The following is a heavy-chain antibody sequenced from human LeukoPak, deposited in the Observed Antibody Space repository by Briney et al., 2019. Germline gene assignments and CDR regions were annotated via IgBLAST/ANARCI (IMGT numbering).Heavy chain of an antibody. CDR2: IYYSGST. J-gene: IGHJ3*02. CDR3: AREAYRRDGYTEDAFDI. CDR1: GGSVSSGSYY. D-gene: IGHD5-24*01. V-gene: IGHV4-61*01. Sequence: SETLSLTCTVSGGSVSSGSYYWSWIRQPPGKGLEWIGYIYYSGSTNYNPSLKSRVTISVDTSKNQFSLKLSSVTAADTAVYYCAREAYRRDGYTEDAFDIWGQGTMVTVSS.